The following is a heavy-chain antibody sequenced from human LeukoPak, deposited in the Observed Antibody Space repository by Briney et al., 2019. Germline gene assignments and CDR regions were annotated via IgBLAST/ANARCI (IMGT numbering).Heavy chain of an antibody. Sequence: GGSLRLSCAASGFTFSSYAMHWVRQAPGKGLEWVAVISYDGSNKYYADSVKGRFTISRDNSKNTLYLQMNRLRAEDTAVYYCARSVVGRWLQSAIDYWGQGTLVTVSS. J-gene: IGHJ4*02. CDR1: GFTFSSYA. D-gene: IGHD5-24*01. V-gene: IGHV3-30-3*01. CDR2: ISYDGSNK. CDR3: ARSVVGRWLQSAIDY.